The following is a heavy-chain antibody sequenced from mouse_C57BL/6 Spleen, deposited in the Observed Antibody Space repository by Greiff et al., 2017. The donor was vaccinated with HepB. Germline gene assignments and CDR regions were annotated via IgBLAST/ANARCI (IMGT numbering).Heavy chain of an antibody. CDR3: ARSYYGSSYHYYAMDY. D-gene: IGHD1-1*01. V-gene: IGHV1-82*01. CDR2: IYPGDGDT. CDR1: GYAFSSSW. J-gene: IGHJ4*01. Sequence: QVQLKESGPELVKPGASVKISCKASGYAFSSSWMNWVKQRPGKGLEWIGRIYPGDGDTNYNGKFKGKATLTADKSSSTAYMQLSSLTSEDSAVYFCARSYYGSSYHYYAMDYWGQGTSVTVSS.